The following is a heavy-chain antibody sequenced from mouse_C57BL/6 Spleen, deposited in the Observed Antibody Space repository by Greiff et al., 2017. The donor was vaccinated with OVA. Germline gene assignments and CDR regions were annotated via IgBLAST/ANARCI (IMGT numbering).Heavy chain of an antibody. CDR3: ARCDSSGPYYFDY. V-gene: IGHV1-82*01. CDR2: IYPGDGDT. Sequence: VQLQQSGPELVKPGASVKISCKASGYAFSSSWMNWVKQRPGKGLEWIGRIYPGDGDTNYNGKFKGKATLTADKSSSTAYMQLSSLTSEDSAVYFCARCDSSGPYYFDYWGQGTTLTVSS. D-gene: IGHD3-2*02. J-gene: IGHJ2*01. CDR1: GYAFSSSW.